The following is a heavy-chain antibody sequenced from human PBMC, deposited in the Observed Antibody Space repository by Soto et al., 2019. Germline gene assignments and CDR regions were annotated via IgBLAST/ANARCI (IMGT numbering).Heavy chain of an antibody. Sequence: PSETLSLTCTVAGASVVSRGYYWIWIRQPPGKGLEWIGYFYYSGATTYNPSLKSRATISVDTSKNQFSLRLSSVTAADTAVYYCGREPVPARGSDSFVWGQGTLVTVSS. J-gene: IGHJ4*02. V-gene: IGHV4-61*08. CDR3: GREPVPARGSDSFV. CDR2: FYYSGAT. CDR1: GASVVSRGYY. D-gene: IGHD1-26*01.